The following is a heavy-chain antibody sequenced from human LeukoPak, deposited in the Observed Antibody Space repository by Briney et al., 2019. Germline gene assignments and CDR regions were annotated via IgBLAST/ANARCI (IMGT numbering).Heavy chain of an antibody. CDR2: INGDGSAS. CDR3: ATGSGTYYDS. D-gene: IGHD3-10*01. V-gene: IGHV3-74*01. J-gene: IGHJ4*02. Sequence: GGSPRLSCEASTFTFSIYWMHWVRQAPGKGLVWVSYINGDGSASNYADSVKGRLTISRDNAKNTLYLQMNSLRAEDTAVYYCATGSGTYYDSWGQGTLVTVSS. CDR1: TFTFSIYW.